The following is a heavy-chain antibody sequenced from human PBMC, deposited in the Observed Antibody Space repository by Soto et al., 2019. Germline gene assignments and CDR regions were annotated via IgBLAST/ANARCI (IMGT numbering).Heavy chain of an antibody. D-gene: IGHD3-3*02. CDR3: AGHSYISGYFDY. CDR2: MSSSGRA. V-gene: IGHV4-59*01. CDR1: GVSITSLY. J-gene: IGHJ4*02. Sequence: QVQLQESGPGLVKPSETLSLTCTVSGVSITSLYWSWIRQPPGKALEWIGYMSSSGRANYSPSLTSRVAISTDTSKNQVSLRLASVTTADTVLFYCAGHSYISGYFDYWGQGVLVTVS.